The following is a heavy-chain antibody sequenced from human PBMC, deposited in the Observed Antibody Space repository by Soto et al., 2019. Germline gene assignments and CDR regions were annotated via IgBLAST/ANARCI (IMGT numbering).Heavy chain of an antibody. D-gene: IGHD1-26*01. V-gene: IGHV4-30-4*01. J-gene: IGHJ4*02. CDR1: GGSISSGDYY. CDR3: ATERLVGATYYPSCFDY. Sequence: QVQLQESGPGLVKPSQTLSLTCTVSGGSISSGDYYWSWIRPPPGKGLEWIGYIYYSGSTYYNPSLKSRVTIAVDTSKNRFSLKLSSVTAADTAVYYCATERLVGATYYPSCFDYWGQGTLVTVSS. CDR2: IYYSGST.